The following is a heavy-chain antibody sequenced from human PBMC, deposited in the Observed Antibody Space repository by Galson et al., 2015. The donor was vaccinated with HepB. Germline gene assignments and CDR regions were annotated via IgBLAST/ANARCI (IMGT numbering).Heavy chain of an antibody. CDR1: GFTFSSYG. V-gene: IGHV3-30*18. D-gene: IGHD3-3*01. CDR3: AKDMLPGRPLRLGGDLDY. Sequence: SLRLSCAASGFTFSSYGMHWVRQAPGKGLEWVAVISYDGSNKYYADSVKGRFTISRDNSKNTLYLQMNSLRAENTAVYYCAKDMLPGRPLRLGGDLDYWGQGTLVTVSS. CDR2: ISYDGSNK. J-gene: IGHJ4*02.